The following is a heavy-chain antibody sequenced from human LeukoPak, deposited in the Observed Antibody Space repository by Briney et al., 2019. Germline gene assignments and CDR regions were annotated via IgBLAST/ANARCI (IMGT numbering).Heavy chain of an antibody. CDR2: IYSGGDT. CDR3: ARAMRGYSYILEH. J-gene: IGHJ4*02. CDR1: GFTVSSNY. D-gene: IGHD5-18*01. V-gene: IGHV3-53*01. Sequence: GGSLRLSCAASGFTVSSNYMSWVRQAPGKGQEWVSVIYSGGDTFYADSVKGRFTISRNHSNNTLYLQMNSLRLEDTAVYYCARAMRGYSYILEHWGQGTLVTVSS.